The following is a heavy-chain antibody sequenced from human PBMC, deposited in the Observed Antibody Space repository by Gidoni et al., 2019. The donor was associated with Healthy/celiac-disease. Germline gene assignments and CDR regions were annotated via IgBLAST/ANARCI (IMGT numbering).Heavy chain of an antibody. D-gene: IGHD6-19*01. V-gene: IGHV5-10-1*03. CDR2: IDRSDSST. CDR3: ARHGRMAGPLDY. Sequence: EVQLVQSGAEVKKPGESLRISWKGSGYSFTSYWISWVRQMPGKGLEWMGRIDRSDSSTNYSPSFQGHVTISADKSISTAYLQGSSLKASDAAMYYCARHGRMAGPLDYWGQGTLVTVSS. CDR1: GYSFTSYW. J-gene: IGHJ4*02.